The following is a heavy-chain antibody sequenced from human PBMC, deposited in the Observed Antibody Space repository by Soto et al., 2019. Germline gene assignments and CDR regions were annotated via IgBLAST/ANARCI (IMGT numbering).Heavy chain of an antibody. V-gene: IGHV3-30*18. CDR1: GFTFSSYG. CDR3: AKDPLAYYDFWSGYSTGYFQH. J-gene: IGHJ1*01. Sequence: GGSLRLSCAASGFTFSSYGMHWVRQAPGKGLEWVAVISYDGSNKYYADSVKGRFTISRDNSKNTLYLQMNSLRAEDTAVYYCAKDPLAYYDFWSGYSTGYFQHWGQGTLVTVSS. CDR2: ISYDGSNK. D-gene: IGHD3-3*01.